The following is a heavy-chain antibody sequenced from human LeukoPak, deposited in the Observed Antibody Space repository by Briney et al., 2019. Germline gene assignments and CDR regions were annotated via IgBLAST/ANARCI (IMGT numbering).Heavy chain of an antibody. CDR2: IIQDGREK. CDR3: ARDLDY. V-gene: IGHV3-7*04. J-gene: IGHJ4*02. CDR1: GFTFSSYW. Sequence: GGSLRLSCAASGFTFSSYWMSWVGQAPGKGLEWVASIIQDGREKYYVDSVKGRFTISRDNAKNSLYLQMSSLRAEDTAVYYCARDLDYWGQGTLVTVSS.